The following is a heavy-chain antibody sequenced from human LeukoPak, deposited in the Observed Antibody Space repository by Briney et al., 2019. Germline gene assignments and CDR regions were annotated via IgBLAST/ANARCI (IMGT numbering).Heavy chain of an antibody. Sequence: SETLSLTCAVYGGSFSGYYWSWIRQPPGKGLEWIGEINHSGSTDYNPSLKSRVTISVDTSKNQFSLKLSSVTAADTAVYYCARANRDDSSGYYPMGYWGQGTLSPSPQ. D-gene: IGHD3-22*01. CDR3: ARANRDDSSGYYPMGY. V-gene: IGHV4-34*01. J-gene: IGHJ4*02. CDR1: GGSFSGYY. CDR2: INHSGST.